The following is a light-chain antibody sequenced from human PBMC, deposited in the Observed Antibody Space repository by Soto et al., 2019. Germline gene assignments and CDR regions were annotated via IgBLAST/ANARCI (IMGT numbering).Light chain of an antibody. J-gene: IGKJ5*01. CDR2: DAS. Sequence: EIVLTQSPATLSLSPGERATLSCRASQSVSVYLAWYQQKPGQAPRLLISDASDRAAGVPVRFSGSGSGTDFTLTISRLEPEDFAVYYCQQYGNSPITFGQGTRLEIK. CDR1: QSVSVY. V-gene: IGKV3-11*01. CDR3: QQYGNSPIT.